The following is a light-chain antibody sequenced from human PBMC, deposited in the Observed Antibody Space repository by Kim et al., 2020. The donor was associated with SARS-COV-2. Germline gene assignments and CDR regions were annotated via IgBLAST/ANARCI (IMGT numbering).Light chain of an antibody. Sequence: SVGDRVTLACRPSQSISNYLNWYQQRPGKAPKLLIYTASTLQSGVPSRFSGSGSGTVFTLTISRLQPEDFATYFCQQTYTTPPWTFGQGTRVEIK. CDR2: TAS. CDR3: QQTYTTPPWT. J-gene: IGKJ1*01. CDR1: QSISNY. V-gene: IGKV1-39*01.